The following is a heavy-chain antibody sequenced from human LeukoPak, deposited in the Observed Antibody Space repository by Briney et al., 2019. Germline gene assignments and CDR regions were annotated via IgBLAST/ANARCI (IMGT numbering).Heavy chain of an antibody. V-gene: IGHV1-18*01. CDR3: ASSIAAAGWRDY. CDR1: GYTFTSYG. D-gene: IGHD6-13*01. CDR2: ISAYNGNT. Sequence: ASVKVSCKASGYTFTSYGISWVRQAPGQGLEWMGWISAYNGNTNYAQKLQGRVTMTTDTSTSTAYMELRSLRSDDTAVYYCASSIAAAGWRDYWGQGTLVTVSS. J-gene: IGHJ4*02.